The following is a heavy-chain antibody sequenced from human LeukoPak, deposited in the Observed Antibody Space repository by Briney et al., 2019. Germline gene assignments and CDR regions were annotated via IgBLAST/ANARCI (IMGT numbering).Heavy chain of an antibody. CDR1: GGSISSYY. CDR3: ARVCSGGAWFDF. J-gene: IGHJ4*02. D-gene: IGHD6-19*01. Sequence: SETLSLTCTVSGGSISSYYWSWIRQPAGKGLEWIGRIYTSGSTNYNPSLKSRVTISVDTSKNQFSLKMTSVTAADTAVYFCARVCSGGAWFDFWGQGTLVTVSS. V-gene: IGHV4-4*07. CDR2: IYTSGST.